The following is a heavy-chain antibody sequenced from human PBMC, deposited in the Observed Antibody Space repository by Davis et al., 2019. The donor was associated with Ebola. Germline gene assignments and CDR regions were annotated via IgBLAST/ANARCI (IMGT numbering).Heavy chain of an antibody. CDR3: ARDRYSDGSGYFFEQSH. J-gene: IGHJ4*02. Sequence: SVKVSCKASRGTFSSYAISWVRQAPGQGLDWMGGIIPVSGVPKYAQDFQGRVTITADESTSTAYMELSSLRSEDTAMYYCARDRYSDGSGYFFEQSHWGQGTLVTVSS. CDR2: IIPVSGVP. V-gene: IGHV1-69*13. D-gene: IGHD3-22*01. CDR1: RGTFSSYA.